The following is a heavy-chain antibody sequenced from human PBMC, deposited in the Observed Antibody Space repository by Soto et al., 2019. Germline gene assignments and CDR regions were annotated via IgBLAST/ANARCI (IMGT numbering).Heavy chain of an antibody. D-gene: IGHD2-15*01. Sequence: GASVKVSCKASGYTFTSYAMHWVRQAPGQRLEWMGWINAGNGNTKYSQKFQGRVTITRDTSASTAYMELSSLRSEDTAVYYCARDHAVVVVAAYYYGMDVWGQGTTVTVS. V-gene: IGHV1-3*01. CDR1: GYTFTSYA. CDR2: INAGNGNT. J-gene: IGHJ6*02. CDR3: ARDHAVVVVAAYYYGMDV.